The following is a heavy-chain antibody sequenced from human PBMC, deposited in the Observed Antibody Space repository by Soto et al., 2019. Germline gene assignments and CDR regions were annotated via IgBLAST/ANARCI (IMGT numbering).Heavy chain of an antibody. J-gene: IGHJ6*02. D-gene: IGHD4-17*01. CDR2: ISYDGTNK. CDR3: AKDLQSYGDYDYYCYGMDV. V-gene: IGHV3-30*18. CDR1: GFTFSTYG. Sequence: QVQLVESGGGEVQPGRSLTISCAASGFTFSTYGMHWVRQTPGKGLEWVAVISYDGTNKFYSDSVKGRFTISRDNFKKTLTLQMNSLRADDTAVYSCAKDLQSYGDYDYYCYGMDVWGLGARVTLSS.